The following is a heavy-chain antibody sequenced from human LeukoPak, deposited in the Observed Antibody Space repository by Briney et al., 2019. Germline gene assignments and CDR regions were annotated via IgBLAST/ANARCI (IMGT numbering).Heavy chain of an antibody. J-gene: IGHJ6*02. D-gene: IGHD4/OR15-4a*01. CDR2: ISYDGSHK. CDR3: SASRPHYGDYYGLDV. Sequence: GRSLRLSCAASGFTFSSYGMHWVRQAPGKGLEWVAVISYDGSHKYSADSVKGRFTISRDNSKNTLYLQMNSLRTEDTAVYSCSASRPHYGDYYGLDVWGHGTTVTVSS. V-gene: IGHV3-30*03. CDR1: GFTFSSYG.